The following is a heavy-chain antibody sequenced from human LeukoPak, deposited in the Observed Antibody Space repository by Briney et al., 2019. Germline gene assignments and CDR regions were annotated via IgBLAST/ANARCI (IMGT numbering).Heavy chain of an antibody. Sequence: SETLSLTCAVSHDSFSSHYWTWIRQPPGKGLEWIGYISYIGSTNYNPSLKSRVTISIDTSKNQFSLKLTSVTAADTAVYYCARDLVTVTKGYDIWGQGTMVSVSS. CDR1: HDSFSSHY. CDR2: ISYIGST. J-gene: IGHJ3*02. CDR3: ARDLVTVTKGYDI. D-gene: IGHD4-17*01. V-gene: IGHV4-59*11.